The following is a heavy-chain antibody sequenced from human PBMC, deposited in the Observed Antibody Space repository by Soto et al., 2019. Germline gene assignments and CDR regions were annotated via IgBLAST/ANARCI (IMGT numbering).Heavy chain of an antibody. Sequence: QVQLVQSGAEVKKPGSSVKVSCKASGGTFSSYAISWVRQAPGQGLDWMGGIIPILGTANYAQKFEGRGTLSAEQSTSTAKKEPSSLRFEDTAVYYCAPTRGWYCSSTSCYGYWYFDLWGRGTLVTVSS. CDR2: IIPILGTA. J-gene: IGHJ2*01. CDR1: GGTFSSYA. CDR3: APTRGWYCSSTSCYGYWYFDL. D-gene: IGHD2-2*01. V-gene: IGHV1-69*01.